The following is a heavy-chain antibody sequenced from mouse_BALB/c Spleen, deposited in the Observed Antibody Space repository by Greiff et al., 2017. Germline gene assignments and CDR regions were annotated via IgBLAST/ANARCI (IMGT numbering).Heavy chain of an antibody. CDR3: ARHLAT. CDR2: ISSGGGST. CDR1: GFAFSSYD. V-gene: IGHV5-12-1*01. D-gene: IGHD1-2*01. J-gene: IGHJ3*01. Sequence: EVHLVESGGGLVKPGGSLKLSCAASGFAFSSYDMSWVRQTPEKRLEWVAYISSGGGSTYYPDTVKGRFTISRDNAKNTLYLQMSSLKSEDTAMYYCARHLATRGQGTLVTVSA.